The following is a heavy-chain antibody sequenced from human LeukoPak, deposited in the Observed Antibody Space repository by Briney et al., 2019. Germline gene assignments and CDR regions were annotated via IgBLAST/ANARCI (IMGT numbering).Heavy chain of an antibody. J-gene: IGHJ6*02. CDR1: GFTFSDYY. CDR3: ARVMGDILGYHYSGMDV. Sequence: GGSLRLSCAASGFTFSDYYMSWVRQAPGKGLEWVSYISGSGSTIYYADSVKGRFTISRDNAKNSLYLQMNTLRAEDTAVYYCARVMGDILGYHYSGMDVWGQGTTVTVSS. CDR2: ISGSGSTI. V-gene: IGHV3-11*01. D-gene: IGHD3-9*01.